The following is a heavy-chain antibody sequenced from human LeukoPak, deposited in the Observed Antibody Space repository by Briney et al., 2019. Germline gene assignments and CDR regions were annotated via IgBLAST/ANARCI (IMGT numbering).Heavy chain of an antibody. Sequence: GGSLRLSCAASGFTFDDYGMSWVRQAPGKGLEWVSGINWNGGSTGYADSVKGRFTISRDNAKNSLYLQMNSLRAEDTALYYCARVLRYCSGGNCYSGGLGYMDVWGKGTTVTISS. CDR2: INWNGGST. CDR1: GFTFDDYG. J-gene: IGHJ6*03. V-gene: IGHV3-20*04. D-gene: IGHD2-15*01. CDR3: ARVLRYCSGGNCYSGGLGYMDV.